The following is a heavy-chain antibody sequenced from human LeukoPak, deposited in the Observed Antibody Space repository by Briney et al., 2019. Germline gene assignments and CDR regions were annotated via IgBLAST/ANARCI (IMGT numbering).Heavy chain of an antibody. J-gene: IGHJ4*02. CDR3: ARTHRYYYGSGSYYIGWFDY. CDR2: INHSGST. D-gene: IGHD3-10*01. CDR1: GGSFSGYY. Sequence: SETLSLTCAVYGGSFSGYYWSWIRQPPGKGLEWIGEINHSGSTNYNPSLKSRVTISVDTFKNQFSLKLSSVTAADTAVYYCARTHRYYYGSGSYYIGWFDYWGQGTLVTVSS. V-gene: IGHV4-34*01.